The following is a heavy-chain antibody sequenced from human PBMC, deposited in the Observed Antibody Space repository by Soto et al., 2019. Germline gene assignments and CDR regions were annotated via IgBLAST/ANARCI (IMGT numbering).Heavy chain of an antibody. J-gene: IGHJ6*02. Sequence: QVQLQESGPGLVKPSETLSLTCTVSGDSVSNGNSYWSWIRQPPGKGLEWIGYTYYSGSTNYNPSLKSRVTISVDTSKNQFSLRLSSVTAADTAVYYCARVGVYYYFYGMDVWGQGATVTVSS. CDR3: ARVGVYYYFYGMDV. CDR2: TYYSGST. CDR1: GDSVSNGNSY. V-gene: IGHV4-61*01.